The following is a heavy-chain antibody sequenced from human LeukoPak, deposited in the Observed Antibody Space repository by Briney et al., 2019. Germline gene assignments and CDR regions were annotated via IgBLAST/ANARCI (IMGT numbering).Heavy chain of an antibody. Sequence: GGSLRLSCVASGFTFSSYWMHWVRQAPGKGLVWVSRINSDGSSTSYADSVKGRFTISRDNARNSLYLQMNSLRGEDTAVYYCARTQLDLDGFDIWGQGTTVTVSS. J-gene: IGHJ3*02. D-gene: IGHD1-1*01. CDR2: INSDGSST. V-gene: IGHV3-74*01. CDR3: ARTQLDLDGFDI. CDR1: GFTFSSYW.